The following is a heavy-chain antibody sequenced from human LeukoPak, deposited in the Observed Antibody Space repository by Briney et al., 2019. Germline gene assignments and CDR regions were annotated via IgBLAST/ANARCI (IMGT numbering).Heavy chain of an antibody. CDR3: AKDSLRFLESNQFYYYYYYMDV. Sequence: GGSLRLSCAASGFTFSSYGMHWVRQAPGKGLEWVAVIWYDGSNKYYANSVKGRFTISRDNSKNTLYLQMNSLRAEDTAVYYCAKDSLRFLESNQFYYYYYYMDVWGKGTTVTVSS. CDR1: GFTFSSYG. CDR2: IWYDGSNK. V-gene: IGHV3-33*06. D-gene: IGHD3-3*01. J-gene: IGHJ6*03.